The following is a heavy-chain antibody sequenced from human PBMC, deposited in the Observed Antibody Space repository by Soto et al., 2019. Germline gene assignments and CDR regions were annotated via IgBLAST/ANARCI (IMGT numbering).Heavy chain of an antibody. CDR2: FDPEDDET. D-gene: IGHD5-18*01. Sequence: ASVKVSCKVAGYILSELSIHWVRQAPGKGLEWMGGFDPEDDETTYALKFQDRVTITADPLTNTAYMELSSLRSEDTAVYYCASRWVQLWLRSYYYGMDVWGQGTTVTVSS. CDR1: GYILSELS. V-gene: IGHV1-24*01. CDR3: ASRWVQLWLRSYYYGMDV. J-gene: IGHJ6*02.